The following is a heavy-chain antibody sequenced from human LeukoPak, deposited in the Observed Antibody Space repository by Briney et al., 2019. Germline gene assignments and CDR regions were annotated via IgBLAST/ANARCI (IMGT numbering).Heavy chain of an antibody. CDR1: GGSISSSSYY. CDR2: IYYSGST. D-gene: IGHD5-18*01. J-gene: IGHJ4*02. Sequence: PSETLSLTCTVSGGSISSSSYYWGWIRQPPGKGLEWIGSIYYSGSTYYNPSLKSRVTISVDTSKNQFSLKLSSVTAADTAVYYCARHGYSYGPSGYYFDYWGQGTLVTVSS. V-gene: IGHV4-39*01. CDR3: ARHGYSYGPSGYYFDY.